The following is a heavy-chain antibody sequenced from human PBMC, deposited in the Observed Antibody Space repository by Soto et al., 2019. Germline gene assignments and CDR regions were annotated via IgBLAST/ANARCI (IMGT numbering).Heavy chain of an antibody. J-gene: IGHJ4*02. CDR1: GYTFTSYA. D-gene: IGHD3-10*01. Sequence: GASVKVSCKASGYTFTSYAMHWVRQAPGQRLEWMGWINAGNGNTKYSQKFQGRVTITRDTSASTAYMELSSLRSEDTAVYYCARSITMLRGVIRNFDYWGQGPLVPV. V-gene: IGHV1-3*01. CDR2: INAGNGNT. CDR3: ARSITMLRGVIRNFDY.